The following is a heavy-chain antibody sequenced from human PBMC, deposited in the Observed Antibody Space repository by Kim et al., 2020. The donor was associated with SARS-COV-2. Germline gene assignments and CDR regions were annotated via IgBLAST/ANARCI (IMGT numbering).Heavy chain of an antibody. D-gene: IGHD3-22*01. V-gene: IGHV3-11*01. J-gene: IGHJ4*02. Sequence: YYADSVKGRFTISRDNAKNSLYLQMNSLRAEDTAVYYCARVVSGHYYAQLWGQGTLVTVSS. CDR3: ARVVSGHYYAQL.